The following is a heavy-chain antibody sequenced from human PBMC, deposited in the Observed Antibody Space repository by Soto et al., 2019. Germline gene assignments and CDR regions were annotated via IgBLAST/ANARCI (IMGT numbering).Heavy chain of an antibody. CDR1: GGSVSSGVFS. Sequence: SETLSLTCAISGGSVSSGVFSWNWIRQSPGQGLEWIGYISHGGSSHYTPSPESRVTISVDRSTNVISLNLTSVTPADTAVYFCARGHYYYAMDVWGQGTTVTVSS. J-gene: IGHJ6*02. CDR2: ISHGGSS. V-gene: IGHV4-30-2*06. CDR3: ARGHYYYAMDV.